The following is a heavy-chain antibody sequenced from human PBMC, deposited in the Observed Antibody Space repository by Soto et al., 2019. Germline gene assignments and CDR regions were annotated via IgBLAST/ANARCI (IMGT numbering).Heavy chain of an antibody. D-gene: IGHD4-17*01. V-gene: IGHV4-30-4*01. CDR2: IDNSGNI. J-gene: IGHJ4*02. CDR1: GASISSGDDY. Sequence: QVQLVESGPGLVKPSQTLSLTCTVSGASISSGDDYWTWIRQPPGKGLEWIGYIDNSGNIYHNPSLKGRLTISLDTSKNQFSLKVSSVTAADTAVYYCVRGNDFGDVFDYWGQGTLVTVSS. CDR3: VRGNDFGDVFDY.